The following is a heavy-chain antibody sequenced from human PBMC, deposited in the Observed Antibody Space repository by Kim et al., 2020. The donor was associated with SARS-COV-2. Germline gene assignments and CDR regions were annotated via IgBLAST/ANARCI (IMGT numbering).Heavy chain of an antibody. Sequence: ASVKVSCKASGYTFTSYGISWVRQAPGQGLEWMGWISAYNGNTNYAQKLQGRVTMTTDTSTSTAYMELRSLRSDDTAVYYCARDKVYYYDSSGYYYPYYYGMDVWGQGTTVTVSS. J-gene: IGHJ6*02. CDR3: ARDKVYYYDSSGYYYPYYYGMDV. V-gene: IGHV1-18*01. D-gene: IGHD3-22*01. CDR1: GYTFTSYG. CDR2: ISAYNGNT.